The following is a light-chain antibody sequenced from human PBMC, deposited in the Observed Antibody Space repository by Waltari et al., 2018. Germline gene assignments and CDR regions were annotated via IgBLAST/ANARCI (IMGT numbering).Light chain of an antibody. J-gene: IGKJ1*01. CDR1: QSVSRA. CDR2: GVS. CDR3: QNYERLPAT. Sequence: EVELSQSPCALSLSTGERATVSCRASQSVSRALVWYQQKPGQAPRLLIYGVSNRATGIPYRFSGSGSGTDFSLTISRLEPEDFAVYYCQNYERLPATFGQGTRVEIK. V-gene: IGKV3-20*01.